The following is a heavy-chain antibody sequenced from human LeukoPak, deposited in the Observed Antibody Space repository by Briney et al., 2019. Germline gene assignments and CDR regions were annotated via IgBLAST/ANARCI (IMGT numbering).Heavy chain of an antibody. CDR3: ARDYPVAGKLGYYYYYGMDV. V-gene: IGHV3-48*01. CDR1: GFTFSSYS. D-gene: IGHD6-19*01. J-gene: IGHJ6*02. Sequence: QTGGSLRLSCAASGFTFSSYSMNWVRQAPGKGLEWISYIGSSSHTIFYADSVRGRFTISRDNAKNSLYLQMNSLRAEDTAVYYCARDYPVAGKLGYYYYYGMDVWGQGTTVTVSS. CDR2: IGSSSHTI.